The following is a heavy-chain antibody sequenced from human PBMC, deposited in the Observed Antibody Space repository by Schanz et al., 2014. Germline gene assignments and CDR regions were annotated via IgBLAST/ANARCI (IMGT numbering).Heavy chain of an antibody. CDR1: GFAFSSYW. CDR2: IGVDGTTT. CDR3: AKDISDTSGKDDY. D-gene: IGHD3-22*01. Sequence: EVQLLESGGGLVQPGGSLRLSCLASGFAFSSYWMHWVRQVPGKGLEWVSVIGVDGTTTYYADSVKGRFTISRDNSKNTLFLQMNSLRVEESAIYYCAKDISDTSGKDDYWGQGTLVTVSS. J-gene: IGHJ4*02. V-gene: IGHV3-23*01.